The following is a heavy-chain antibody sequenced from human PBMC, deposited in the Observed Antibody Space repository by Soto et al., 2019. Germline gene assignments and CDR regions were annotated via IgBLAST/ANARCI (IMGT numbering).Heavy chain of an antibody. V-gene: IGHV4-30-4*01. CDR3: ARVYCSGGSCYHLDY. CDR1: GGSISSGNYY. J-gene: IGHJ4*02. Sequence: SETLSLTCTVSGGSISSGNYYWSWIRQPPGKGLEWIGFISYSGSTYYNASLKSRFTISVDTSKNQLSLKLSSVTAADTAVYYCARVYCSGGSCYHLDYWGQGTLVTVSS. CDR2: ISYSGST. D-gene: IGHD2-15*01.